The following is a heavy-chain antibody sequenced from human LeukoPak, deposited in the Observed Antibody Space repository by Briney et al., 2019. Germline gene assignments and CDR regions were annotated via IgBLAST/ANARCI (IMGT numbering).Heavy chain of an antibody. CDR2: INPNSGGT. Sequence: ASVKVSCKASGYTFTGYYMHWVRQAPGQGLEWMGWINPNSGGTNYAQKFQGRVTMTRDTSISTAYMELSRLRSDDTAVYYCARATQDLWSGYWALDYWGQGTLVTVSS. V-gene: IGHV1-2*02. J-gene: IGHJ4*02. CDR3: ARATQDLWSGYWALDY. D-gene: IGHD3-3*01. CDR1: GYTFTGYY.